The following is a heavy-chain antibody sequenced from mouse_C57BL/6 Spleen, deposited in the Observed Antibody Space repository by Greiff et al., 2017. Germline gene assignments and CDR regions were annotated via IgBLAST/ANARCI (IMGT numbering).Heavy chain of an antibody. J-gene: IGHJ4*01. D-gene: IGHD2-5*01. CDR1: GYTFTSYW. Sequence: VQLQQPGAELVKPGASVKMSCKASGYTFTSYWITWVKQRPGQGLEWIGDIYPGSGSTNYNEKFKSKATLTVDTSSSTAYMQLSSLTSEDSAVYYCAREGAYYSNYYAMDYGGQGTSVTVSS. CDR2: IYPGSGST. V-gene: IGHV1-55*01. CDR3: AREGAYYSNYYAMDY.